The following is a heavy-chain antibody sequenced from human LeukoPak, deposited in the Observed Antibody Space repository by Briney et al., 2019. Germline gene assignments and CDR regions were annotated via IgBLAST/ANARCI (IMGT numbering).Heavy chain of an antibody. CDR3: AITGYSSSGGWFDP. J-gene: IGHJ5*02. V-gene: IGHV4-34*01. CDR2: INHSGST. Sequence: SETLSLTCAVYGGSFSGYYWSWIRQPPGKGLEWIGEINHSGSTNYNPSLKSRVTISVDTSKNQFSLKLSSVTAADTAVCYCAITGYSSSGGWFDPWGQGTLVTVSS. D-gene: IGHD6-13*01. CDR1: GGSFSGYY.